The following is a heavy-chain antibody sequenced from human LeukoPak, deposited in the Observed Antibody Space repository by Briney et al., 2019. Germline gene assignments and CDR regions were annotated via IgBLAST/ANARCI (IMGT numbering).Heavy chain of an antibody. CDR3: AELGITMIGGV. D-gene: IGHD3-10*02. Sequence: PGGSLRLSCAASGFTFSGYEMNWVRQAPGKGLEWVSYIDSVKGRFTISRDNAKNSLYLQMNSLRAEDTAVYYCAELGITMIGGVWGKGTTVTISS. V-gene: IGHV3-48*03. CDR1: GFTFSGYE. J-gene: IGHJ6*04. CDR2: I.